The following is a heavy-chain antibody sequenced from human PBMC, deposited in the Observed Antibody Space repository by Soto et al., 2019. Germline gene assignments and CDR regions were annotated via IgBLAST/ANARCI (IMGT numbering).Heavy chain of an antibody. Sequence: DVQLVESGGALVQPGGSLRLSCAASGFTFSNHWMHWVRQAPGKGLVWVSRINGDGSTTTYADSVKGRFTISRDNAKKILYLQLNSLRAEDTALYYCARGYSSAPDYWGQGTLVTVSS. CDR2: INGDGSTT. CDR3: ARGYSSAPDY. D-gene: IGHD6-19*01. J-gene: IGHJ4*02. CDR1: GFTFSNHW. V-gene: IGHV3-74*01.